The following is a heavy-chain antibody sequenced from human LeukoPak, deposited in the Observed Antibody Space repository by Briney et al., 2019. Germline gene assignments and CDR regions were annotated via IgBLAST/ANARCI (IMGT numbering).Heavy chain of an antibody. D-gene: IGHD3-10*01. J-gene: IGHJ4*02. CDR3: ARDYYGSGSYYNGNFDY. CDR2: ISYDGSNK. Sequence: GGSLRLSCAASGFTFSSYAMHWVRQAPGKGLEWVAVISYDGSNKYYADSVKGRFTISRDNSKNTLYLQMISLRAEDTAVYYCARDYYGSGSYYNGNFDYWGQGTLVTVSS. CDR1: GFTFSSYA. V-gene: IGHV3-30-3*01.